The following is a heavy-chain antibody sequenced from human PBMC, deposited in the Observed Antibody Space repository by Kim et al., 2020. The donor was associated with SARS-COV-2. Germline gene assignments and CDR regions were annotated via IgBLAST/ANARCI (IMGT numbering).Heavy chain of an antibody. D-gene: IGHD1-1*01. V-gene: IGHV4-31*02. J-gene: IGHJ3*02. Sequence: YNPSLKSRIAISRDTSKNQFSLRLSSVTVADTAVYYCARDRASITLDAFDIWGQGTMVIVSS. CDR3: ARDRASITLDAFDI.